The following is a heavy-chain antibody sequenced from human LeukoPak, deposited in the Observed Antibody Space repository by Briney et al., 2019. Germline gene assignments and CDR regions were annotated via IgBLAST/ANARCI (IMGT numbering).Heavy chain of an antibody. V-gene: IGHV4-39*01. CDR2: IYYSGST. D-gene: IGHD6-13*01. J-gene: IGHJ4*02. CDR1: GVSVSSSSYY. CDR3: ARQNAAGDLDY. Sequence: SETLSLTCTVSGVSVSSSSYYWDWIRQPPGKGLEWIGTIYYSGSTYYNPSLKSRVTISVDTSKNHFSLKVSSVTAADTAVYYCARQNAAGDLDYWAQGTLVTVSS.